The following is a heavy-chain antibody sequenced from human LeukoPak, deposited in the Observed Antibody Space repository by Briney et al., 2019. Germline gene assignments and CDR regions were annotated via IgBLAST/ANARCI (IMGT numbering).Heavy chain of an antibody. Sequence: GGSLRLSCAASGFTFSSYDVHWVRQATGKGLERVSAIGTGGDTYYSGSVKGRFTISRENAKSSLYLQMNSLRAEDTAVYYCARQKTPHGNFDYWGQGTLVTVSS. V-gene: IGHV3-13*01. CDR2: IGTGGDT. CDR3: ARQKTPHGNFDY. D-gene: IGHD1-26*01. CDR1: GFTFSSYD. J-gene: IGHJ4*02.